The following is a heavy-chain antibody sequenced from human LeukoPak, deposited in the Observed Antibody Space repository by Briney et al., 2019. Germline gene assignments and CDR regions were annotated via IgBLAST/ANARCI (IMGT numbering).Heavy chain of an antibody. J-gene: IGHJ4*02. CDR1: GFTFSNAW. CDR3: TRLSYSSGWGHGY. CDR2: IRSKANSYAT. Sequence: GGSLRLSCAASGFTFSNAWMSWVRQASGKGLEWVGRIRSKANSYATAYAASVKGRFTISRDDSKNTAYLQMNSLKTEDTAVYYCTRLSYSSGWGHGYWGQGTLVTVSS. D-gene: IGHD6-19*01. V-gene: IGHV3-73*01.